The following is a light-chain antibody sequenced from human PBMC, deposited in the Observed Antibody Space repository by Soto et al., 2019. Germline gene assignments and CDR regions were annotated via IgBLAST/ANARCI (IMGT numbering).Light chain of an antibody. CDR3: QQRSIWPPWT. Sequence: EIVLTQSPANMALSPWERATLTCSASQSVSNFLAWYQHKPGQAPTLLIYDASIRATGVPARFSGSGSGTDFSLTISSLEPEDFAIYYCQQRSIWPPWTFGQGTKVDIK. J-gene: IGKJ1*01. V-gene: IGKV3-11*01. CDR1: QSVSNF. CDR2: DAS.